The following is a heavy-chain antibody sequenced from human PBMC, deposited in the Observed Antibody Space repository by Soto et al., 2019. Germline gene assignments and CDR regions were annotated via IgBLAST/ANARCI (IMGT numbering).Heavy chain of an antibody. Sequence: ASVKVSCKASGYTFTSYDINWVRQATGQGLEWMGWMNPNSGNTGYAQKFQGRVTMTRNTSISTAYMELSRLGSDDTAVYYCGRDGEGIAVPGNSFDIWGQGTMVTVSS. CDR3: GRDGEGIAVPGNSFDI. CDR2: MNPNSGNT. D-gene: IGHD6-19*01. CDR1: GYTFTSYD. V-gene: IGHV1-8*01. J-gene: IGHJ3*02.